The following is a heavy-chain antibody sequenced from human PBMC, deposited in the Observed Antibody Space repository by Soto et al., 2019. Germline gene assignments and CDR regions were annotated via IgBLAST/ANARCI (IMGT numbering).Heavy chain of an antibody. Sequence: GGSLRLSCAASGFSFSSYGMHWVRQAPGKGLEWVAVIWYDGSNKYYADSVKGRFAISRDSSKNTLYLQMDSLRAEDTAVYYCARVHSSSRTPPVYWGQGTLVTVSS. CDR3: ARVHSSSRTPPVY. V-gene: IGHV3-33*01. J-gene: IGHJ4*02. CDR1: GFSFSSYG. D-gene: IGHD6-13*01. CDR2: IWYDGSNK.